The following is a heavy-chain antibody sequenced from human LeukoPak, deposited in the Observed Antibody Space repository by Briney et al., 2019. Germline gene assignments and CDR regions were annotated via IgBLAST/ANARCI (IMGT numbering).Heavy chain of an antibody. J-gene: IGHJ2*01. CDR1: GVSISNFY. V-gene: IGHV4-59*01. Sequence: SETLSLTCAVSGVSISNFYWSWVRQAPGKGLEWVGDIYYRGNTQYNPSLKSRFTISVDTSKNQFSLRLTSVKAADRAVYFDLWGRGTLVTVSS. CDR3: L. CDR2: IYYRGNT.